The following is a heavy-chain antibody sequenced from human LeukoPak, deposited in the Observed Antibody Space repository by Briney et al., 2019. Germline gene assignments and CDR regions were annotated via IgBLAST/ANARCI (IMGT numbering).Heavy chain of an antibody. D-gene: IGHD1-26*01. J-gene: IGHJ5*02. CDR1: EFTFSAYW. V-gene: IGHV3-7*01. CDR3: ARVTRNSGRHPSLFDN. Sequence: SGGSLRLSCAASEFTFSAYWMSWVRQAPGKGLEWVANIKEDGRETYYVDSVKGRFTISRDNAKNSLYLRVNSLRAEDTAVYYCARVTRNSGRHPSLFDNWGQGTLVIVSS. CDR2: IKEDGRET.